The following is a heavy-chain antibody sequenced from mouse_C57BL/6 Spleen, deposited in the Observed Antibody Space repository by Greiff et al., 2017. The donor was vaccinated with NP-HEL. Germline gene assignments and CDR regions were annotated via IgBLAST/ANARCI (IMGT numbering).Heavy chain of an antibody. Sequence: EVQLQQSGPELVKPGASVKISCKASGYTFTDYYMNWVKQSHGKSLEWLGDINPNNGGTSYNQKFKGKGTLTVDKSSSTAYMELRSLTSEDSAVYYCARNDYDYDGYYAMDYWGQGTSVTVAS. CDR1: GYTFTDYY. CDR2: INPNNGGT. J-gene: IGHJ4*01. CDR3: ARNDYDYDGYYAMDY. D-gene: IGHD2-4*01. V-gene: IGHV1-26*01.